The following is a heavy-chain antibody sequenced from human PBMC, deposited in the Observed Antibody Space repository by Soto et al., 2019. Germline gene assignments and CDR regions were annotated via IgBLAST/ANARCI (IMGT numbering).Heavy chain of an antibody. CDR3: ARVTPDDYGRNIRRDWFDP. CDR1: GGSISSGAYY. Sequence: SETLSLTCTVSGGSISSGAYYWSWIRQPPGKGQEWIGYIYYSGSTYYKPSLKSRVTISLDTSKKKFPLKLSYVTAAYTALYYCARVTPDDYGRNIRRDWFDPGGQGTLVTVYS. V-gene: IGHV4-30-4*01. D-gene: IGHD4-17*01. CDR2: IYYSGST. J-gene: IGHJ5*02.